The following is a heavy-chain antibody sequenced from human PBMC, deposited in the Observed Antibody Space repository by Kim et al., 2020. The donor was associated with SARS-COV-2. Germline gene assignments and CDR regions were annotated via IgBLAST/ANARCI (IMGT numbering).Heavy chain of an antibody. CDR2: TYYRSKWYN. J-gene: IGHJ6*02. CDR1: GDSVSSNSAA. Sequence: SQTLSLTCAISGDSVSSNSAAWNWIRQSPSRGLEWLGRTYYRSKWYNDYAVSVKSRITINPDTSKNQFSLQLNSVTPEDTAVYYCARSFAGSRYQLQTRVIPIYYYYGMDVWGQGTTVTVSS. V-gene: IGHV6-1*01. CDR3: ARSFAGSRYQLQTRVIPIYYYYGMDV. D-gene: IGHD2-2*01.